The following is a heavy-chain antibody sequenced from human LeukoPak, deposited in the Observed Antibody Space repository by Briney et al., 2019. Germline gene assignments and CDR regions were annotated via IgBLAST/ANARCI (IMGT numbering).Heavy chain of an antibody. D-gene: IGHD3-3*02. V-gene: IGHV3-66*01. CDR3: ARVFSTHAFDI. J-gene: IGHJ3*02. Sequence: GGSLRLSCVASGFTFSTYSMIWARQAPGKGLEWVSVIYSGGSTYYADSVKGRFTISRDNSKNTLYLQMNSLRAEDTAVYYCARVFSTHAFDIWGQGTMVTVSS. CDR2: IYSGGST. CDR1: GFTFSTYS.